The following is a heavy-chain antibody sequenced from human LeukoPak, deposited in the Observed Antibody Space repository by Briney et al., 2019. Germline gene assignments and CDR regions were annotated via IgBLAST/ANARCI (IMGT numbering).Heavy chain of an antibody. D-gene: IGHD6-13*01. J-gene: IGHJ4*02. CDR1: GFTFSSYS. CDR3: AKESIAAAGVYYFDY. CDR2: ISYDGSNK. Sequence: GGPLRLSCAASGFTFSSYSMNWVRQAPGKGLEWVAVISYDGSNKYYADSVKGRFTISRDNSKNTLYLQMNSLRAEDTAVYYCAKESIAAAGVYYFDYWGQGTLVTVSS. V-gene: IGHV3-30*18.